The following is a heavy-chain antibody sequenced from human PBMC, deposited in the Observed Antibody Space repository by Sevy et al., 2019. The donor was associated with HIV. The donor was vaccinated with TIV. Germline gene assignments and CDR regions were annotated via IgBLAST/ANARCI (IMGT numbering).Heavy chain of an antibody. J-gene: IGHJ6*02. D-gene: IGHD3-3*01. CDR2: IKSKTDGGTT. Sequence: GGSLRLSCAASGFTFSNAWMNWVRQAPGKGLEWVGRIKSKTDGGTTDYAAPVKGRFTISRDDSKNTLYLQMNSLKTEDTAVYYCTIRSAGVYYYYGMDVWGQGTTVTVSS. CDR3: TIRSAGVYYYYGMDV. V-gene: IGHV3-15*07. CDR1: GFTFSNAW.